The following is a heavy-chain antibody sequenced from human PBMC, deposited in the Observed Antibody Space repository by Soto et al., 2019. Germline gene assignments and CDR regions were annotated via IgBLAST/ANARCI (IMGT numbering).Heavy chain of an antibody. D-gene: IGHD2-21*02. V-gene: IGHV2-5*02. CDR2: IYWDDDK. CDR3: AHGSCFGADCYPNPYFDF. J-gene: IGHJ4*02. CDR1: GFSLSTTEEG. Sequence: QITLKESGPTLVKPTQTLTLTCTFSGFSLSTTEEGVGWIRQPPGKAPEWLALIYWDDDKRYSPSLKTRLTITKETSKNQVVLTVTNVDPVDTATYYCAHGSCFGADCYPNPYFDFCGQGSLVTVSS.